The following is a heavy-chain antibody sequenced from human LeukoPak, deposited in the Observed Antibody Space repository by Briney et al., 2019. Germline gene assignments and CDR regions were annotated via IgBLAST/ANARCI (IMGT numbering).Heavy chain of an antibody. J-gene: IGHJ4*02. V-gene: IGHV3-23*01. D-gene: IGHD3-22*01. CDR1: GFTFSSYA. Sequence: GGSLRLSCAASGFTFSSYAMSWVRQAPGKGLEWVSGISRSGGSTYYADSVKGRFTISRDNSKNTLDLQMNSLRAEDTAVYYCAKEGPVGYDSSGLDDWGQGTLVTVSS. CDR3: AKEGPVGYDSSGLDD. CDR2: ISRSGGST.